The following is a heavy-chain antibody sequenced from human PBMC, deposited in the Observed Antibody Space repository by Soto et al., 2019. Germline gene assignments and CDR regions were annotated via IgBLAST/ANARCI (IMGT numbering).Heavy chain of an antibody. D-gene: IGHD3-22*01. CDR3: ARGRTYYYDSSGYYWDY. Sequence: QVQLQESGPGLVKPSGTLSLTGSVSGGSISSSNWWSWVRQPPGKGLEWIREIYHSGSTNYNPSLRSRVTISVDKSKYQFYLKLSSVTAADTAVYYCARGRTYYYDSSGYYWDYWGQGTVVTVSS. J-gene: IGHJ4*02. V-gene: IGHV4-4*02. CDR1: GGSISSSNW. CDR2: IYHSGST.